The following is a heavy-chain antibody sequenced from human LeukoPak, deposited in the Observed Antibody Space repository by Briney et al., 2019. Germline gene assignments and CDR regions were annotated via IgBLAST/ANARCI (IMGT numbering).Heavy chain of an antibody. Sequence: SETLSLTCTVSGGSISSYYWSWIRQPAGKGLEWIGRIYSTGSTNYNPSLRSRVTMSVDTSKNQFSLKLNSVTAADTAVYYCAKSNGYGLVDIWGQGTMVTVSS. CDR3: AKSNGYGLVDI. CDR2: IYSTGST. V-gene: IGHV4-4*07. J-gene: IGHJ3*02. CDR1: GGSISSYY. D-gene: IGHD5-18*01.